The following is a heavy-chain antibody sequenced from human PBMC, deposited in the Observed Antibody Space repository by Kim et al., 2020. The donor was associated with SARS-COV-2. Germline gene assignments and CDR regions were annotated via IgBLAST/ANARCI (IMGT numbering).Heavy chain of an antibody. CDR3: ATSGVDTAMAPYFDY. V-gene: IGHV5-51*01. J-gene: IGHJ4*02. Sequence: SFQGQVTISADQSISTAYLQWSSLKASDTAMYYCATSGVDTAMAPYFDYWGQGTLVTVSS. D-gene: IGHD5-18*01.